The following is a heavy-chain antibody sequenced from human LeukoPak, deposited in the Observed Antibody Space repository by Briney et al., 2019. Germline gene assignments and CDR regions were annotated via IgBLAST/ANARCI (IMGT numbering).Heavy chain of an antibody. CDR2: IDPSDSYT. Sequence: GESLKISCKGSAYSFTSYWISWVRQMPGKGLEWMGRIDPSDSYTNYSPSFQGQVTISADKSISTAYLQWSSLKASDTAMYYCARLSGTAMANIDYWGQGTLVTVSS. V-gene: IGHV5-10-1*04. D-gene: IGHD5-18*01. CDR1: AYSFTSYW. J-gene: IGHJ4*02. CDR3: ARLSGTAMANIDY.